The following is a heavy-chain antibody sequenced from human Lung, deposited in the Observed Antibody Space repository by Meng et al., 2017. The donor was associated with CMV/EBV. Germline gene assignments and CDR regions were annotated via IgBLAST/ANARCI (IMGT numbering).Heavy chain of an antibody. J-gene: IGHJ4*02. V-gene: IGHV1-2*02. Sequence: YTFTGYYLHWVRQAPGQGLEWMGWINPNSGATNFAQKFQGRVTMTRDTSISTAYMELRRLTSDDTAVYYCARATDNFVVEPPAILFDYWGQGTLVTVSS. D-gene: IGHD2-2*02. CDR3: ARATDNFVVEPPAILFDY. CDR1: YTFTGYY. CDR2: INPNSGAT.